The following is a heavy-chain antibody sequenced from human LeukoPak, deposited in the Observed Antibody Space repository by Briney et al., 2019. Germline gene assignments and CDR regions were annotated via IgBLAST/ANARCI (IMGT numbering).Heavy chain of an antibody. CDR1: GGSISSYY. D-gene: IGHD3-3*01. V-gene: IGHV4-59*01. CDR2: IYYSGST. Sequence: SETLSLTCSVSGGSISSYYWSWIRQPPGKGLEWIGYIYYSGSTNYNPSLKSRVTISVDTSKNQFSLKLSSVTAADTAVYYCARVVGGQPRAFDIWGQGTMVTVSS. J-gene: IGHJ3*02. CDR3: ARVVGGQPRAFDI.